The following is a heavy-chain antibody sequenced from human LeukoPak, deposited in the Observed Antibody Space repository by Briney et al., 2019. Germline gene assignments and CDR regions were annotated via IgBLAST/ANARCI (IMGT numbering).Heavy chain of an antibody. V-gene: IGHV4-39*07. CDR2: IYYSGST. D-gene: IGHD3-22*01. CDR1: GGSISSSSYY. CDR3: ARTTNYDPSGLVDY. Sequence: SETLSLTCTVSGGSISSSSYYWGWIRQPLGKGLEWIGSIYYSGSTYYNPSLKSRVTISVDTSKNQFSLKLSSVTAADTAVYYCARTTNYDPSGLVDYWGQGTLVTVSS. J-gene: IGHJ4*02.